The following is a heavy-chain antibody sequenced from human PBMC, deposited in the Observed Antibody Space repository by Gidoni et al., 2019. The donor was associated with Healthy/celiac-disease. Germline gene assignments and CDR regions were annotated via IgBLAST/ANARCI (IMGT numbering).Heavy chain of an antibody. CDR1: GFTFDDYA. Sequence: EVQLVESGGGLVQPGRSLRLSCAASGFTFDDYAMHWVRQAPGKGLEWVSGISWNSGSIGYADSVKGRFTISRDNAKNSLYLQMNSLRAEDTALYYCAKARSGYYWGDFDYWGQGTLVTVSS. CDR2: ISWNSGSI. J-gene: IGHJ4*02. D-gene: IGHD3-22*01. CDR3: AKARSGYYWGDFDY. V-gene: IGHV3-9*01.